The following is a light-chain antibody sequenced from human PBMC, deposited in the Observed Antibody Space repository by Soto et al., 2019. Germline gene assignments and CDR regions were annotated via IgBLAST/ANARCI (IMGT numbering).Light chain of an antibody. V-gene: IGKV3-15*01. CDR2: GAS. CDR1: QSVSSN. CDR3: QQYNNWSSIT. Sequence: EIVMTQSPATLSVSPGERATLSCRASQSVSSNLGWYQQRPGQAPRLLIYGASTRATGIPARFSGSGSGTEFTLTLSSQQSEDSAVYYCQQYNNWSSITFGQGTRLEIK. J-gene: IGKJ5*01.